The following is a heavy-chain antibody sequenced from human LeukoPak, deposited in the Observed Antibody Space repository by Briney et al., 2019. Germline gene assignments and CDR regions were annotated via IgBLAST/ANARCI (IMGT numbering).Heavy chain of an antibody. CDR2: IYYSGST. V-gene: IGHV4-59*01. CDR3: ARSPGGDYGFDY. D-gene: IGHD4-17*01. CDR1: GGSISSYY. J-gene: IGHJ4*02. Sequence: SETLSLTCTVSGGSISSYYWSWIRQPPGKGLEWIGYIYYSGSTNYNPSLKSRVTISVDTSKNQFSLKLSSVTAADTAVYYCARSPGGDYGFDYWGQGTLVTVSS.